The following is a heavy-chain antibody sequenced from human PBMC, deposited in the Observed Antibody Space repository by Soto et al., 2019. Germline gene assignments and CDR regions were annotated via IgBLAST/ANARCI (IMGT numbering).Heavy chain of an antibody. J-gene: IGHJ4*02. D-gene: IGHD1-1*01. CDR3: ARVGTD. V-gene: IGHV3-23*01. CDR2: ISGSGGST. CDR1: GFTFSSYA. Sequence: EVQLLESGGGLVQPGGSLRLSCVASGFTFSSYAVSWVRQAPGKGLEWVSAISGSGGSTYYADSVKGRFTISRDNSKSTVFLQVNSLTAEDTAIYYCARVGTDWGQGTLVTVSS.